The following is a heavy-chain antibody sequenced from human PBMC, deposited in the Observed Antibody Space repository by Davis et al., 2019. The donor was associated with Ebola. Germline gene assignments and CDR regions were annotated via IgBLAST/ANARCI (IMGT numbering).Heavy chain of an antibody. Sequence: AASVKVSCKASGYTFTTYGINWVRQATGPGLEWMGWMNPNSGNTGYAQKFQGRVTMTRNTSISTAYMELSSLRSEDTAVYYCARGDVAVDCGGDCYSRGWFDPWGQGTLVTVSS. CDR1: GYTFTTYG. J-gene: IGHJ5*02. CDR3: ARGDVAVDCGGDCYSRGWFDP. D-gene: IGHD2-21*01. V-gene: IGHV1-8*02. CDR2: MNPNSGNT.